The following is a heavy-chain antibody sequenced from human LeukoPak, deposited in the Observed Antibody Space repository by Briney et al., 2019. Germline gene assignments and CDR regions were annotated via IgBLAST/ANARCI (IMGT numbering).Heavy chain of an antibody. CDR1: GGSFSGYY. CDR2: INHSGST. J-gene: IGHJ5*02. D-gene: IGHD6-13*01. Sequence: SETLSLTCAVYGGSFSGYYWSWIRQPPGKGLEWIGEINHSGSTNYNPSLKSRVTISVDTSKNQFSLKLSSVTAADTAVYYCARDPREKRIAAVKRFDPWGQGTLVTVSS. CDR3: ARDPREKRIAAVKRFDP. V-gene: IGHV4-34*01.